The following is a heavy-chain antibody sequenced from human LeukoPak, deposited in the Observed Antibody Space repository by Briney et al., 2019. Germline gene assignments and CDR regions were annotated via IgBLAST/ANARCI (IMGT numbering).Heavy chain of an antibody. CDR3: ARVIITIDFGAFDI. D-gene: IGHD3-3*01. J-gene: IGHJ3*02. V-gene: IGHV3-7*01. CDR2: IKQDGSEK. Sequence: GGSLRLSCAASGFTFSSYWMSWVRQAPGKGLEWVANIKQDGSEKYYVDSVKGRFTISRDNAKNSLYPQMNSLRAEDTAVYYCARVIITIDFGAFDIWGQGTMVTVSS. CDR1: GFTFSSYW.